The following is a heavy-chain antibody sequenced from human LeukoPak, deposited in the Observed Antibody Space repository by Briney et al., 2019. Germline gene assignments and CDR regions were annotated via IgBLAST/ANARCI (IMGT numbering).Heavy chain of an antibody. Sequence: SETLSLTCAVYGGSFSGYYWSWIRQPPGKGLEWIGGINHSGSTNYNPSLKSRVTISVDTSKNQFSLKLSSVTAADTAVYYCARVAITMVRGGWFDPWGQGTLVTVSS. CDR2: INHSGST. CDR3: ARVAITMVRGGWFDP. CDR1: GGSFSGYY. V-gene: IGHV4-34*01. D-gene: IGHD3-10*01. J-gene: IGHJ5*02.